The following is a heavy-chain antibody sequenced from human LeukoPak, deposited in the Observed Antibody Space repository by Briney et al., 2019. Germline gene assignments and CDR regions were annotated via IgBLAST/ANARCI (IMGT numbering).Heavy chain of an antibody. Sequence: GGSLRLSCAASGFTFSSYWMHWVRQAPGKGLVWLSRISGDGSSTSYADAVKGRFTISRDNSKNTLYLQMNSLRAEDTAVYYCARGLVDYYFDYWGQGTLVTVSS. CDR1: GFTFSSYW. D-gene: IGHD1-26*01. J-gene: IGHJ4*02. V-gene: IGHV3-74*01. CDR2: ISGDGSST. CDR3: ARGLVDYYFDY.